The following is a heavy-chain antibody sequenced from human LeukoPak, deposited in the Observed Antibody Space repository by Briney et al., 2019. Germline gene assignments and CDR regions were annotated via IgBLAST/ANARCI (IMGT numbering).Heavy chain of an antibody. CDR1: GFTFSSYS. J-gene: IGHJ4*02. Sequence: GGSLRLSCAASGFTFSSYSMNWVRQAPGKGLEWVSYISSSSSTIYYADSVKGRFTISRDNSKNTLYLQMNSLRAEDTAVYYCAKGDYYDSGDEGDFDYWGQGTLVTVSS. D-gene: IGHD3-22*01. CDR3: AKGDYYDSGDEGDFDY. CDR2: ISSSSSTI. V-gene: IGHV3-48*01.